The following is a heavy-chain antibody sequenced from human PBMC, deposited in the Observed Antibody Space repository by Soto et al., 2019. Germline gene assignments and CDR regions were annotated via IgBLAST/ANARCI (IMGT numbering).Heavy chain of an antibody. CDR2: IYYSGST. CDR1: GGSISSGGYY. J-gene: IGHJ4*02. D-gene: IGHD3-10*01. Sequence: QVQLQESGPGLVKPSQTLSLTCTVSGGSISSGGYYWSWIRQHPGKVLECIGYIYYSGSTYYNPSLKRRVTISVDTSENQFSLKLSSVTAADTAVYYCARYGSGSYYPTTFDYWGQGTLVTVSS. CDR3: ARYGSGSYYPTTFDY. V-gene: IGHV4-31*03.